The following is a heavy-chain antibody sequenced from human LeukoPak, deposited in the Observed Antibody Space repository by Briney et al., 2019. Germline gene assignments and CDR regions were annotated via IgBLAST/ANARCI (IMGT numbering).Heavy chain of an antibody. CDR1: GGSISSGSYY. CDR2: IYATGST. Sequence: SETLSLTCTVSGGSISSGSYYWSWIRQPAGKGLEWIGRIYATGSTNHNPSLESRVTVSVDTSKNQFSLKVKSVTAADTAVYYRARTVDSSGFSPFQHWGQGTLVTVSS. D-gene: IGHD3-22*01. J-gene: IGHJ1*01. CDR3: ARTVDSSGFSPFQH. V-gene: IGHV4-61*02.